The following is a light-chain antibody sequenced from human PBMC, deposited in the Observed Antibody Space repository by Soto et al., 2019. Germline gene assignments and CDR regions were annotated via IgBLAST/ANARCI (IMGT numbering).Light chain of an antibody. CDR1: SXDVGGYNS. Sequence: QSVLTQPASVSGXXXXSXXXXXAGTSXDVGGYNSVSWYQQHPGEAPKLMIYDVSYRPSGVSSRFSGSKSGNTASLTISNLQAGDEADYYCCSYASTSTRVFGGGTKLTVL. V-gene: IGLV2-14*03. CDR2: DVS. CDR3: CSYASTSTRV. J-gene: IGLJ2*01.